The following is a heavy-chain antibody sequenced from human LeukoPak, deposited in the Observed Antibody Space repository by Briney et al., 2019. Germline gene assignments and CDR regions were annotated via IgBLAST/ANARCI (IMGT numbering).Heavy chain of an antibody. D-gene: IGHD3-10*02. CDR3: AKDRTYNYGRGFDY. J-gene: IGHJ4*02. Sequence: GRSLRLSCAASGFTFSSYGMHWARQAPGKGLEWVAVISYDGNNKYYADSVKGRFTISRDNSKNTLYLQMNSLRAEDTAVYYCAKDRTYNYGRGFDYWGQGTLVTVSS. CDR2: ISYDGNNK. V-gene: IGHV3-30*18. CDR1: GFTFSSYG.